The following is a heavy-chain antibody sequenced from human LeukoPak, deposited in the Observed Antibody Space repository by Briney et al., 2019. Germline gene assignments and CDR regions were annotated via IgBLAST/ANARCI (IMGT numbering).Heavy chain of an antibody. J-gene: IGHJ3*02. D-gene: IGHD1-26*01. CDR1: GGSISSSSSY. V-gene: IGHV4-39*01. CDR2: IYYSGST. CDR3: ARLGGTYDAFDI. Sequence: SETLSLTCTVSGGSISSSSSYWGWIRQPPGKGLEWIGNIYYSGSTCYNPSLKSRVTISVDTSRNQFSLKLSSVTAADTAVYYCARLGGTYDAFDIWGQGTMVTVSS.